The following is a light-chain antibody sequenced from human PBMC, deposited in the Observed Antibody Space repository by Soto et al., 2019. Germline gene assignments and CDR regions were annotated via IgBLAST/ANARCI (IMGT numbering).Light chain of an antibody. Sequence: QSVLTQPASVSGAPGQAITISCPGTSRDVGGYNYVSWYQQHPGKAPKLMIYDVSNRPSGVSNRFSGSKSGNTASLTISGLQAEDEADYYCSSYTSSSTPRYVFGTGTKVTVL. CDR1: SRDVGGYNY. V-gene: IGLV2-14*01. CDR3: SSYTSSSTPRYV. CDR2: DVS. J-gene: IGLJ1*01.